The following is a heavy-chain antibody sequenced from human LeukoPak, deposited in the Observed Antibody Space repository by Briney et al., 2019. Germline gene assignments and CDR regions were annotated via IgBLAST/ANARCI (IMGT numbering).Heavy chain of an antibody. Sequence: SETLSLTCTVSGGSISSYYWSWIRQPPGKGLEWIGYIYTSGSTYYNPSLKSRVTISVDTSKNQFSLKLSSVTAADTAVYYCARDLGGFWSGYYYYWGQGTLVTVSS. CDR2: IYTSGST. D-gene: IGHD3-3*01. CDR1: GGSISSYY. CDR3: ARDLGGFWSGYYYY. J-gene: IGHJ4*02. V-gene: IGHV4-4*09.